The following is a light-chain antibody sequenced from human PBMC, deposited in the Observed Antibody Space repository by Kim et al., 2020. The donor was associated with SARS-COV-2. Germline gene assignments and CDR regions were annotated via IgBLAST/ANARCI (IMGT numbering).Light chain of an antibody. J-gene: IGKJ2*01. CDR3: QQYGSSPYT. CDR1: QSVSSSY. V-gene: IGKV3-20*01. CDR2: GAS. Sequence: LSPGERATLACRASQSVSSSYLAWYQQKPGQAPRLLIYGASSRATGIPDRFSGSGSGTDFTLTISRLEPEDFAVYYCQQYGSSPYTFGQGTKLEI.